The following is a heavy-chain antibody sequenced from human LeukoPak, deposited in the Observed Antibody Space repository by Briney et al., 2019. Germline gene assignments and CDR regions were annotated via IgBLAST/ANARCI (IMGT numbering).Heavy chain of an antibody. V-gene: IGHV4-4*09. J-gene: IGHJ5*02. Sequence: SETLSLTCTVSGGSISSYYWSWIRQPPGKGLEWIGYIYTSGSTNYNPSLKSRVTISVDTSKNQFSLKLSSVTAADTAVYYCARLEARYCSSTSCYMDWFDPWGQGTLVTVSS. CDR2: IYTSGST. CDR1: GGSISSYY. CDR3: ARLEARYCSSTSCYMDWFDP. D-gene: IGHD2-2*02.